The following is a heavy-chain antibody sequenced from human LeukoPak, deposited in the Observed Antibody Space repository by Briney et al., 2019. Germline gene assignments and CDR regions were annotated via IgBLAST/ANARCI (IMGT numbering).Heavy chain of an antibody. D-gene: IGHD6-13*01. V-gene: IGHV3-23*01. CDR2: ISGSGGST. CDR1: GFTFSSYG. J-gene: IGHJ4*02. CDR3: ATSFGPVIAAAGTGAD. Sequence: GGSLRLSCAASGFTFSSYGMSWVRQAPGKGLEWVSAISGSGGSTYYADSVKGRFTISRDNSKNTLYLQMNSLRAEDTAVYYCATSFGPVIAAAGTGADWGQGTLVTVSS.